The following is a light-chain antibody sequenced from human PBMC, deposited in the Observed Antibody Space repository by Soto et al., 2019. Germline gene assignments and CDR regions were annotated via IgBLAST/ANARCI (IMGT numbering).Light chain of an antibody. J-gene: IGKJ2*01. V-gene: IGKV4-1*01. CDR2: WAS. CDR3: QQNYSPPYT. CDR1: QSVLYSSNNKNY. Sequence: DIVMTQSPDSLAVSLGERATINCKSSQSVLYSSNNKNYLAWYQQNPGQPPKLLIYWASTRESGVPDRFTGSGSGTDFTLTISILQAEDVAVYYCQQNYSPPYTFGQGTKLEIK.